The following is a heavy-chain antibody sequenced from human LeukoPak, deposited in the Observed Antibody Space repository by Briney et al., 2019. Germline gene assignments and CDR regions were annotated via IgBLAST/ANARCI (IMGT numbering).Heavy chain of an antibody. CDR3: ARGIDY. CDR1: GFTVSSYY. CDR2: IYTGGGR. V-gene: IGHV3-53*01. Sequence: SGGSLRLSCAASGFTVSSYYMNWVRQAPGKELEWVSVIYTGGGRYYADSVRGRFTISIDTSKNMLFLQMNSLRVEDTAVYYCARGIDYWGRGTLVTVSS. J-gene: IGHJ4*02.